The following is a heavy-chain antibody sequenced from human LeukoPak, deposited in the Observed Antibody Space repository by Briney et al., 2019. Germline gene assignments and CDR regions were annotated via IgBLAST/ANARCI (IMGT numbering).Heavy chain of an antibody. Sequence: SETLSLTCAVSGYSISSGYYWGWIRQPPGKGLEWIGSIYHSGSTYYNPSLKSRVTISVDTSKNQFPLKLSSVTAADTAVYYCARDEYSYGHTLDYWSQGTLVTVSS. CDR1: GYSISSGYY. D-gene: IGHD5-18*01. CDR3: ARDEYSYGHTLDY. J-gene: IGHJ4*02. CDR2: IYHSGST. V-gene: IGHV4-38-2*02.